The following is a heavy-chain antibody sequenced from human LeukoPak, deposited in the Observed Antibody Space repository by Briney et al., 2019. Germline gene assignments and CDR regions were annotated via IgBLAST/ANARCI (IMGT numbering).Heavy chain of an antibody. D-gene: IGHD6-6*01. CDR2: ISGSGGST. V-gene: IGHV3-23*01. CDR1: GFTFISYA. J-gene: IGHJ4*02. Sequence: PGGSLRLSCAASGFTFISYAMSWVRQAPGKGLEWVSAISGSGGSTYYADSVKGRFTISRDNSKNTLYLQMNSLRAEDTAVYYCARGYSSSSSSLFDYWGQGTLVTVSS. CDR3: ARGYSSSSSSLFDY.